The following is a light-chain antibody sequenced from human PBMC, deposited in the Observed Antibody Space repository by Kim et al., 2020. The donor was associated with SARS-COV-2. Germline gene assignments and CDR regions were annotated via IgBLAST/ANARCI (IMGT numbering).Light chain of an antibody. J-gene: IGLJ3*02. Sequence: SIKLTSTMRSGDSSNDMGWQRQQPDKGRRYLMKLNNDGSHNKRDGNPDRFSGSSSGAERYLTISSLQSEDEADYYCQTWDADIWVFGGGTQLTVL. CDR1: SGDSSND. V-gene: IGLV4-69*01. CDR3: QTWDADIWV. CDR2: LNNDGSH.